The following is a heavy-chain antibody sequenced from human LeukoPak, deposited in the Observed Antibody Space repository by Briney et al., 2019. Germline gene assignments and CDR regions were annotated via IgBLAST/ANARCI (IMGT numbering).Heavy chain of an antibody. CDR2: IYYSGST. J-gene: IGHJ4*02. D-gene: IGHD3-3*01. CDR1: GGSISSGGYY. Sequence: PSQTLSLTCTVSGGSISSGGYYWSWIRQHPGKGLEWIGYIYYSGSTYYNPSLKSRVTISVDTSKNQFSLKLSSVTAADTAVYYCARASYYDFCSGYYPFDYWGQGTLVTVSS. V-gene: IGHV4-31*03. CDR3: ARASYYDFCSGYYPFDY.